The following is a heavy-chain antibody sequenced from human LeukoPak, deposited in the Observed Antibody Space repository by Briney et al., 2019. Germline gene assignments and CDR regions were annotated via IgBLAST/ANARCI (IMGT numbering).Heavy chain of an antibody. V-gene: IGHV6-1*01. CDR3: ARRLTQYDCFDP. D-gene: IGHD2-2*01. J-gene: IGHJ5*02. CDR1: GDSVSSNSVT. Sequence: SQTLSLTCAISGDSVSSNSVTWNWIRQSPSRGLEWLGRTYYRSTWYNDYAVSVRGRITVNPDTSKNQFSLHLNSVTLEDTAVYYCARRLTQYDCFDPWGQGILVTVSS. CDR2: TYYRSTWYN.